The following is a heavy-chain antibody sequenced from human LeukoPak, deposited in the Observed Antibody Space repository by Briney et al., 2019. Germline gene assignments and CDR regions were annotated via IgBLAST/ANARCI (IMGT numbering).Heavy chain of an antibody. CDR3: AKLTHDGYASGWYLIVDYFDY. CDR2: ISGSGGST. CDR1: GFTFSSYA. D-gene: IGHD6-19*01. Sequence: GGSLRLSCAASGFTFSSYAMSWVGQAPGKGLEWVSTISGSGGSTYSADSVKGRFTISRDNSKNTLYLQMNSLRAEDTAVYYCAKLTHDGYASGWYLIVDYFDYWGQGTLVTVSS. J-gene: IGHJ4*02. V-gene: IGHV3-23*01.